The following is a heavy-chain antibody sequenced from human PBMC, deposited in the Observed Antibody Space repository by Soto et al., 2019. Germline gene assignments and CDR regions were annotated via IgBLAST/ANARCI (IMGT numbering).Heavy chain of an antibody. Sequence: SETLSLTCTVSGGSISSGGYYWSWIRQHPGKGLEWIGYIYYSGSTYYNPSLKSRVTISVDTSKNQFSLKLSSVTAADTAVYYCARGAYDFWSGYYGYFDLWGRGTLVTVSS. CDR3: ARGAYDFWSGYYGYFDL. J-gene: IGHJ2*01. V-gene: IGHV4-31*03. CDR1: GGSISSGGYY. D-gene: IGHD3-3*01. CDR2: IYYSGST.